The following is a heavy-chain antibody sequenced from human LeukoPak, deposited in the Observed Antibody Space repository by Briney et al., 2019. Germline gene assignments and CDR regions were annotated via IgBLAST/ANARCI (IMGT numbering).Heavy chain of an antibody. D-gene: IGHD3-3*01. CDR1: GFTFGDYY. Sequence: GGPLRLSCAASGFTFGDYYMSWIRQAPGKGLEWVSYISSSGSTIYYADSVKGRFTISRDNAKNSLYLQMNSLRAEDTAVYYCARFWSGYSGLYYYGMDVWGQGTTVTVSS. CDR2: ISSSGSTI. CDR3: ARFWSGYSGLYYYGMDV. V-gene: IGHV3-11*01. J-gene: IGHJ6*02.